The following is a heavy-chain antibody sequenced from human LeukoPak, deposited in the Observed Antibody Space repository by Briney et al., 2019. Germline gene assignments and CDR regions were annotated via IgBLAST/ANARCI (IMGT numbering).Heavy chain of an antibody. D-gene: IGHD3-22*01. CDR1: GFTFSRYW. V-gene: IGHV3-74*01. CDR3: ARAPSEVGGYYPEYFRH. Sequence: HPGGSLRLSCEASGFTFSRYWMHWVHQAPGKGLVWVSRIKSDGKTNYADSVKGRFTISRDNAKNTVSLQMDSLRAEDTGVYYCARAPSEVGGYYPEYFRHWGQGTLVTVSS. CDR2: IKSDGKT. J-gene: IGHJ1*01.